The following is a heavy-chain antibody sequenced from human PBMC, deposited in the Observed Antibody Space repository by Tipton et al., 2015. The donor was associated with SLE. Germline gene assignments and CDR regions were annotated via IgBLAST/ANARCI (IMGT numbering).Heavy chain of an antibody. CDR1: GFSFSAYG. Sequence: SLRLSCAASGFSFSAYGMNWVRQTPGKGLEWVSFISSGSDLKSCADSVKGRCTISRDNAKNSLYLQMNSLRAEDAAVYYCAREGGGAGAAIFDHWGQGILVTVSS. V-gene: IGHV3-48*01. J-gene: IGHJ4*02. CDR2: ISSGSDLK. D-gene: IGHD1-26*01. CDR3: AREGGGAGAAIFDH.